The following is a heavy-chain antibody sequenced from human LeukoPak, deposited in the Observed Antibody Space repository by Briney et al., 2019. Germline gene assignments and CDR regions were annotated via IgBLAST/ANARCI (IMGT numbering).Heavy chain of an antibody. V-gene: IGHV3-7*03. CDR3: TRDASGDTNSGPRMDV. D-gene: IGHD1-26*01. CDR2: IKLDGSEK. CDR1: AFTFRTYW. J-gene: IGHJ6*02. Sequence: GRSLRLSCAASAFTFRTYWMSWVRQAPGKGLEWVAMIKLDGSEKYYVDSVKGLFTISRDNAKNSLYLQMGSLRAEDTAVYYCTRDASGDTNSGPRMDVWGQGTTVTVSS.